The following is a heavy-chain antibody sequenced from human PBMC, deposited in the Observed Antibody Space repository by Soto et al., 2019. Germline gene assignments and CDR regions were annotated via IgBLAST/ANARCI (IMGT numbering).Heavy chain of an antibody. CDR3: AKGDYGDYPGYFDY. J-gene: IGHJ4*02. CDR2: ISGSGDGT. D-gene: IGHD4-17*01. Sequence: EVQLLESGGGLVQPGGSLRLSCAASGFTFSSFALSWVRQAPGRGLEWVSGISGSGDGTYYADSVKGRVSISRDYSKNTLYLQMNSLRAEDTAVYYCAKGDYGDYPGYFDYWGQGTLVTVSS. V-gene: IGHV3-23*01. CDR1: GFTFSSFA.